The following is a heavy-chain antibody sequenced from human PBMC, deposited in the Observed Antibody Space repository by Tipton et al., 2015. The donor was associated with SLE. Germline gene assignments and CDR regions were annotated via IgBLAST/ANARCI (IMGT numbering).Heavy chain of an antibody. D-gene: IGHD6-13*01. V-gene: IGHV4-34*01. Sequence: TLSLTCAVYGGSFGGYYWSWIRQPPGKGLEWIGEINHSGSTNYNPSLKSRVTISVDTSKNQFSLKLSSVTAADTAVYYCARGRVAAVYYYYYYYMDVWGKGTTVTVSS. J-gene: IGHJ6*03. CDR3: ARGRVAAVYYYYYYYMDV. CDR2: INHSGST. CDR1: GGSFGGYY.